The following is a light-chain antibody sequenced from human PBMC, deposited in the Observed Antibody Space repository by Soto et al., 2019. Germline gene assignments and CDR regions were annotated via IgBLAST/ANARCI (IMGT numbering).Light chain of an antibody. CDR3: QHYNNWPLT. V-gene: IGKV3-15*01. CDR1: QSVTKN. Sequence: EIVMTQSPATLSVSPGERATLSCRASQSVTKNLAWYQQKPGQAPRLLIYGASTRATGIPARFSGSRSGAEFTLTSPGLQSEDLAVYYCQHYNNWPLTFGGGTKVEIK. J-gene: IGKJ4*01. CDR2: GAS.